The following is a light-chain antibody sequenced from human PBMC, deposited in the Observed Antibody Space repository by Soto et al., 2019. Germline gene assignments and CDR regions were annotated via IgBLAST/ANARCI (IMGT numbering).Light chain of an antibody. J-gene: IGKJ4*01. CDR2: KAS. V-gene: IGKV1-5*03. CDR3: QQYHSSPLT. Sequence: DIQMTQSPSTLSASVGDRVTITCRASQRISSRLAWYQQKPGKAPKVLIYKASSLESGVPSRFSGSGSGTEFTLAITSLQPDDFATYYCQQYHSSPLTFGGGTKVDIK. CDR1: QRISSR.